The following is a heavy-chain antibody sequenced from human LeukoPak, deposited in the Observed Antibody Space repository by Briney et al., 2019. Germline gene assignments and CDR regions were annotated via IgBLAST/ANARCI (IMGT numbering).Heavy chain of an antibody. J-gene: IGHJ4*02. CDR2: INPSGGST. CDR3: AGGFIRDSGSYYAFDY. Sequence: ASVKVSCKASGYTFTSYYMHWVRQAPGQGLEWMGIINPSGGSTSHAQKFQGRVTMTRDTSTSTVYMELSSLRSEDTAVYYCAGGFIRDSGSYYAFDYWGQGTLVTVSS. D-gene: IGHD1-26*01. CDR1: GYTFTSYY. V-gene: IGHV1-46*01.